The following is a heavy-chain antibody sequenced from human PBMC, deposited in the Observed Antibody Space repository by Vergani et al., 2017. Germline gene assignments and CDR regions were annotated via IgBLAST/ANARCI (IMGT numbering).Heavy chain of an antibody. D-gene: IGHD4-17*01. J-gene: IGHJ5*02. CDR1: GGSISSSSYY. V-gene: IGHV4-39*01. CDR3: AGGTTGWFDP. Sequence: QLQLQESGPGLVKPSETLSLTCTVSGGSISSSSYYWGWLRQPPGKGLEWIGSIYYSGSTYYNPSLKSRVTISVDTSKNQFSLKLSSVTAADTAVYYCAGGTTGWFDPWGQGTLVTVSS. CDR2: IYYSGST.